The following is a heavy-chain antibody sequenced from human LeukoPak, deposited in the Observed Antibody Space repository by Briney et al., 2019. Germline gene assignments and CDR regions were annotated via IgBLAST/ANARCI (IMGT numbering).Heavy chain of an antibody. D-gene: IGHD5-12*01. CDR1: GFTFSNYA. J-gene: IGHJ4*02. CDR2: IGGSDGNT. CDR3: AKVQYSDYDMNFDS. V-gene: IGHV3-23*01. Sequence: PGGSLGLSCAASGFTFSNYAMSWVRQAPGMGLEWVSAIGGSDGNTYYADSVKGRFTISRDDSKNSLYLQINSLRADDTAVYYCAKVQYSDYDMNFDSWGQGTLVTVSS.